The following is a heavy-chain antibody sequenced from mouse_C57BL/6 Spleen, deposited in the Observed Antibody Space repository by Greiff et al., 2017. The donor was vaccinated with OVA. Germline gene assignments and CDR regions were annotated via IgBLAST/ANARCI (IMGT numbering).Heavy chain of an antibody. V-gene: IGHV1-59*01. CDR3: ARGGEGCGNYFFDY. Sequence: VQLQQPGAELVRPGTSVKLSCKASGYTFTSYWMHWVKQRPGQGLEWIGVIDPSDSYTNYNQKFKGKATLTVDTSSSTAYMQLSSLTSEDSAVYYCARGGEGCGNYFFDYWGQGTTLTVSS. CDR2: IDPSDSYT. CDR1: GYTFTSYW. D-gene: IGHD2-1*01. J-gene: IGHJ2*01.